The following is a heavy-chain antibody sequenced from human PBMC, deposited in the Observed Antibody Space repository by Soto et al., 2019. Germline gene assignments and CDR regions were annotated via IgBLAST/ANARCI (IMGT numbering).Heavy chain of an antibody. CDR1: GYTFTRYG. V-gene: IGHV1-18*01. J-gene: IGHJ6*02. CDR3: AMVDVYVTPSPQDV. CDR2: INTYNGNT. D-gene: IGHD3-16*01. Sequence: QVQLVQSGAEVKNPGASVKVACKASGYTFTRYGIGWARQAPGQGLEWMGWINTYNGNTNYAQNVQGRVTVTTDTSTSTAYMELRSPRSNDTAIYYCAMVDVYVTPSPQDVWGQGTTVIVSS.